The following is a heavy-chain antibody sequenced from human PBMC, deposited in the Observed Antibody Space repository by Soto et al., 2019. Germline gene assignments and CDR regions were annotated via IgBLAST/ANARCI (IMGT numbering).Heavy chain of an antibody. CDR2: IYYSGST. CDR1: GGSSSSYY. D-gene: IGHD6-13*01. V-gene: IGHV4-59*01. CDR3: ASLAPGIAAAGSYYYYYMDV. J-gene: IGHJ6*03. Sequence: SETLSLTCTVSGGSSSSYYWSWIRQPPGKGLEWIGYIYYSGSTNYNPSLKSRVTISVDTSKNQFSLKLSSVTAADTAVYYCASLAPGIAAAGSYYYYYMDVWGKGTTVTVSS.